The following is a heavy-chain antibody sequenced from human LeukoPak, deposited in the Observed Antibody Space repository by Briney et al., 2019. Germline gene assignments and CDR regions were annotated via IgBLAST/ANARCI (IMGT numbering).Heavy chain of an antibody. CDR1: GGSISSSSYY. V-gene: IGHV4-39*01. J-gene: IGHJ4*02. D-gene: IGHD2-21*02. CDR3: ARHRLQGDPDY. Sequence: SETLSLTCTVSGGSISSSSYYWGWIRQPPGKGLEWIGKIYHSGSTYYNPSLKSRVTISADTSKNQFSLKLSSVTAADTAVCYCARHRLQGDPDYWGQGTLVTVSS. CDR2: IYHSGST.